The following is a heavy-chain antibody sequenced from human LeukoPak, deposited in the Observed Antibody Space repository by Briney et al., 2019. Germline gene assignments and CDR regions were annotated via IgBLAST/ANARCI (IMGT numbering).Heavy chain of an antibody. D-gene: IGHD2-2*01. CDR1: GFTFSSYA. J-gene: IGHJ5*02. CDR2: ISGSGGST. Sequence: GGSLRLSCAASGFTFSSYAMSWVRQAPGKGLEWVSAISGSGGSTYYADSVKGRFTISRDNAKNSLYLQMNSLRAEDTAVYYCARAMKFDIVVVPAAATGGVWFDPWGQGTLVTVSS. CDR3: ARAMKFDIVVVPAAATGGVWFDP. V-gene: IGHV3-23*01.